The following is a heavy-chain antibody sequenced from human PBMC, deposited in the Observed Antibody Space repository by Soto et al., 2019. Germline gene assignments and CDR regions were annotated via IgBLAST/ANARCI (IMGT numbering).Heavy chain of an antibody. CDR1: GYTFTSYG. Sequence: GASVKVSCKASGYTFTSYGISWVRQAPGQGLEWMGWISAYNGNTNYAQKLQGRVTMTTDTSTSTAYMELRSSVTAADTAVYYCARGGSSSWYPAVAYGGWFDPWGQGTLVTVSS. CDR3: ARGGSSSWYPAVAYGGWFDP. J-gene: IGHJ5*02. V-gene: IGHV1-18*01. CDR2: ISAYNGNT. D-gene: IGHD6-13*01.